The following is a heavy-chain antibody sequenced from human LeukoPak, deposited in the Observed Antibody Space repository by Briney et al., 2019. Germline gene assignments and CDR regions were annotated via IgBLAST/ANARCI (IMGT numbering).Heavy chain of an antibody. CDR2: ISYDGSNK. Sequence: GRSLGLSCAASGFTFSSYGMHWVRQAPGKGLEWVAVISYDGSNKYYADSVKGRFTISRDNSKNTLYLQMNSLRAEDTAVYYCAKDRPISEWGQGTLVTVSS. V-gene: IGHV3-30*18. CDR3: AKDRPISE. CDR1: GFTFSSYG. D-gene: IGHD2-21*01. J-gene: IGHJ4*02.